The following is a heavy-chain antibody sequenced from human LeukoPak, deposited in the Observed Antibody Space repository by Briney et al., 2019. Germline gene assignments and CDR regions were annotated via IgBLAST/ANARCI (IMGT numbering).Heavy chain of an antibody. CDR1: GYSFTSYW. V-gene: IGHV5-51*01. J-gene: IGHJ3*02. CDR2: SNPGDSDT. Sequence: ESLEISRKGSGYSFTSYWIGWVRQMPGKGLEWMGSSNPGDSDTRYSPSFQGQVTISADKSISTAYLQWSSLKASDTAMYYCARLEWSHFDIWGQGTMVTVSS. D-gene: IGHD3-3*01. CDR3: ARLEWSHFDI.